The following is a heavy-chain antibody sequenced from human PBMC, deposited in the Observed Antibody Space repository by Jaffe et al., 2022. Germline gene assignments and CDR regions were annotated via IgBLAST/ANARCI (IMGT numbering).Heavy chain of an antibody. CDR2: IYHSGST. D-gene: IGHD3-22*01. CDR1: GYSISSGYY. J-gene: IGHJ2*01. Sequence: QVQLQESGPGLVKPSETLSLTCAVSGYSISSGYYWGWIRQPPGKGLEWIGSIYHSGSTYYNPSLKSRVTISVDTSKNQFSLKLSSVTAADTAVYYCARHVLSDSSGYWGARDWYFDLWGRGTLVTVSS. V-gene: IGHV4-38-2*01. CDR3: ARHVLSDSSGYWGARDWYFDL.